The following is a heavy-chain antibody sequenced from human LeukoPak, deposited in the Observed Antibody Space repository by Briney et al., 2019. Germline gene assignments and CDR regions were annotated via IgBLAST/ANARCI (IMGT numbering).Heavy chain of an antibody. CDR1: GYTFTSYD. CDR2: MNPNSGNT. J-gene: IGHJ4*02. Sequence: ASVKVSCKASGYTFTSYDINWVRQAAGQGLEWMGWMNPNSGNTGYAQKFQGRVTMTRNTSISTAYMELSSLRSEDTAVYYCAAATGTMGLGVFDYWGQGTLVTVSS. CDR3: AAATGTMGLGVFDY. V-gene: IGHV1-8*01. D-gene: IGHD1-1*01.